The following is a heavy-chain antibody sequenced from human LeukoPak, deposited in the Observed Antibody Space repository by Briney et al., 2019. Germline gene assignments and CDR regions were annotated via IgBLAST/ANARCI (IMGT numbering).Heavy chain of an antibody. D-gene: IGHD2-15*01. CDR3: ARDWGYCSGGSCYPDAFDI. CDR1: GGSISTNY. Sequence: SETLSLTCTVSGGSISTNYWSWIRQPPGKGLEWIGYIYYSGSTNYNPSLKSRVTISVDSSKNLFSLKLTSVTAADTAVYYCARDWGYCSGGSCYPDAFDIWGQGTMVSVSS. V-gene: IGHV4-59*01. CDR2: IYYSGST. J-gene: IGHJ3*02.